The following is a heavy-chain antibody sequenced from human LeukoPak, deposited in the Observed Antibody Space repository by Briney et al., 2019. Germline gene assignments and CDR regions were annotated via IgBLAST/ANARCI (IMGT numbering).Heavy chain of an antibody. D-gene: IGHD3-3*01. V-gene: IGHV4-59*01. CDR1: GGSIISFY. J-gene: IGHJ4*02. CDR2: IYYSGST. Sequence: KPSETLSLTCTVSGGSIISFYWSWIRQPPGKGLEWIGYIYYSGSTNYNPSLKSRVTISVDTSKNQFSLKLSSVTVADTAVYYCARVRDDNFWSGPNAYNFEYRGQGTLVTVSS. CDR3: ARVRDDNFWSGPNAYNFEY.